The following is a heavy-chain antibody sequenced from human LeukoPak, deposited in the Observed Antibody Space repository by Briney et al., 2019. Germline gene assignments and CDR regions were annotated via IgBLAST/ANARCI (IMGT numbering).Heavy chain of an antibody. J-gene: IGHJ5*02. CDR2: ISGSGGST. Sequence: GGSLRLSYAASGFTFSSYAMSWVRQAPGKGLEWVSAISGSGGSTYYADSVKGRFTISRDNSKNTLYLQMNSLRAEDTAVYYCAKGVYSSGWSWFDPWGQGTLVTVSS. D-gene: IGHD6-19*01. V-gene: IGHV3-23*01. CDR1: GFTFSSYA. CDR3: AKGVYSSGWSWFDP.